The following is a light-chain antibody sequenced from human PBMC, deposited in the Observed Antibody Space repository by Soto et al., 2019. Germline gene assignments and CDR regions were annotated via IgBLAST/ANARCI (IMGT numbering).Light chain of an antibody. V-gene: IGLV2-14*03. Sequence: QSALTQPASVSGSPGQSITISCSGTSSGFGGYNSVSWYQQHPGKAPILLIYDVNSRPSGVSNRFSGSKSGNTASLTISGLQAEDEGDYHCSSYTTNSPVIFGGGTQLTVL. J-gene: IGLJ2*01. CDR1: SSGFGGYNS. CDR2: DVN. CDR3: SSYTTNSPVI.